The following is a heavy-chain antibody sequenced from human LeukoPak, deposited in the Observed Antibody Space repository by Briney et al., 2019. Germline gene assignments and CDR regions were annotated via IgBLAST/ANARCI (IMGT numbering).Heavy chain of an antibody. J-gene: IGHJ3*02. Sequence: SETLSLTCTVSGGSISSSSYYWGWIRQPPGKGLEWIGSIYYSGSTYYNPSLRSRVTISVDTSKNQFSLKLSSVTAADTAVYYCARGKGTYYYGSGSPNDAFDIWGQGTMVTVSS. V-gene: IGHV4-39*07. CDR3: ARGKGTYYYGSGSPNDAFDI. CDR2: IYYSGST. D-gene: IGHD3-10*01. CDR1: GGSISSSSYY.